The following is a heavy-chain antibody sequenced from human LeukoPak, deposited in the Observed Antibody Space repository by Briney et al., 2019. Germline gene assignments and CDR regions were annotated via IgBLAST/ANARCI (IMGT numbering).Heavy chain of an antibody. CDR2: IIPIFGTA. Sequence: GASVKVSCKASGGAFSSYAISWVRQAPGQGLEWMGGIIPIFGTANYAQKFQGRVTITADESTSTAYMELSSLRSEDTAVYYCARDYYDSSGVLTDYWGQGTLVTVSS. D-gene: IGHD3-22*01. CDR1: GGAFSSYA. J-gene: IGHJ4*02. CDR3: ARDYYDSSGVLTDY. V-gene: IGHV1-69*13.